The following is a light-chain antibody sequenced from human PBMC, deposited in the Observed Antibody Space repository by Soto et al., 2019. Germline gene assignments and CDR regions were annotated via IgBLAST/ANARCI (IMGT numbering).Light chain of an antibody. V-gene: IGKV3D-15*01. CDR2: GAS. J-gene: IGKJ4*01. Sequence: EIVMTQSQETVSVSPGERATXSCRASQSVNIYLAWYQQKPGQVPRLLIFGASSRATGIPARFSGSGSGTEFNLTISSLQSEDFAVYFCQQYDDWLRLTFGGGTKVDI. CDR1: QSVNIY. CDR3: QQYDDWLRLT.